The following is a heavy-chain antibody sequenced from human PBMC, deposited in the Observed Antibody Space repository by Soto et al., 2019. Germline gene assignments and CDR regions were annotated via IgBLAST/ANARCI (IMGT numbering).Heavy chain of an antibody. CDR3: SIGTRNSWIFDF. J-gene: IGHJ4*02. CDR2: IIPLTETP. CDR1: GGTFSNYA. D-gene: IGHD6-13*01. V-gene: IGHV1-69*01. Sequence: QVQVVQSGAEVKKPGSSVKVSCKASGGTFSNYAISWVRQAPGHGLEWVGGIIPLTETPVYAQTVQGRLSIDADELTSAAYMELSSMRADDKVVSYCSIGTRNSWIFDFGGQGTLVTVSS.